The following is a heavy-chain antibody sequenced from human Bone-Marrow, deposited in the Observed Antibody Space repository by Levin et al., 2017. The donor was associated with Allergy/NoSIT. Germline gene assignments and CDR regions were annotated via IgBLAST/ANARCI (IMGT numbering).Heavy chain of an antibody. CDR1: GYTFTSYG. D-gene: IGHD3-22*01. Sequence: ASVKVSCKASGYTFTSYGISWVRQAPGQGLEWMGWISAYNGNTNYAQKLQGRVTMTTDTSTSTAYMELRSLRSDDTAVYYCARVFRDSSGYYYFDYWGQGTLVTVSS. V-gene: IGHV1-18*01. CDR2: ISAYNGNT. CDR3: ARVFRDSSGYYYFDY. J-gene: IGHJ4*02.